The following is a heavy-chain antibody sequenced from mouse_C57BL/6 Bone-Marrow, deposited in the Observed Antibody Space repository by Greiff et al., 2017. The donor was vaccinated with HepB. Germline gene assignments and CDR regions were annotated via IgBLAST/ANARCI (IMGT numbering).Heavy chain of an antibody. D-gene: IGHD2-12*01. CDR2: ISNGGGST. CDR3: ARGSYRGYYAMDY. J-gene: IGHJ4*01. V-gene: IGHV5-12*01. Sequence: EVQLVESGGGLVQPGGSLKLSCAASGFTFSDYYMYWVRPTPEKRLEWVAYISNGGGSTYYPDTVKGRFTISRDNAKNTLYLQMSRLKSEDTAMYYCARGSYRGYYAMDYWGQGTSVTVSS. CDR1: GFTFSDYY.